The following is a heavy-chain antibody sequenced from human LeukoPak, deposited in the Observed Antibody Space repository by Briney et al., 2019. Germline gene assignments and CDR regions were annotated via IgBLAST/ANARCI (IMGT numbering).Heavy chain of an antibody. CDR1: GGSISGSSYY. CDR3: ARDYDSSDYGMDV. V-gene: IGHV4-61*01. CDR2: IYYSGST. Sequence: SETLSLTCTVSGGSISGSSYYWSWIRQPPGKGLEWIGYIYYSGSTNYNPSLKSRVTISVDTSKNQFSLKLSSVTAADTAVYYCARDYDSSDYGMDVWGQGTTVTVSS. J-gene: IGHJ6*02. D-gene: IGHD3-22*01.